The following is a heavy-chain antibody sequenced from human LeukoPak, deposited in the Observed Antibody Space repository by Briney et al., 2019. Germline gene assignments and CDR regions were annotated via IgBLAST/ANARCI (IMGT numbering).Heavy chain of an antibody. Sequence: GASVKVSCKASGYTFTSYDINWVRQATGQGLEWMGWMNPNSGNTGYAQKFQGRVTMTRNTSISTAYMELSSLRSEDTAVYYCARGVEPCYYYYYMDVWGKGTTVTVSS. CDR3: ARGVEPCYYYYYMDV. V-gene: IGHV1-8*01. J-gene: IGHJ6*03. CDR2: MNPNSGNT. CDR1: GYTFTSYD. D-gene: IGHD5-24*01.